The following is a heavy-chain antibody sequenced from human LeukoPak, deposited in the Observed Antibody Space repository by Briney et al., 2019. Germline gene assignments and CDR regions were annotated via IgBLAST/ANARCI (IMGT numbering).Heavy chain of an antibody. J-gene: IGHJ3*02. CDR2: INTNTGNP. CDR1: GYTFTSYA. Sequence: GASVKVSCKASGYTFTSYAMNWVRQAPGQGLEWMGWINTNTGNPTYAQGFTGRFVFSLDTSVSTAYLQISSLKAEDTAVYYCARGLPVEMATTYAFDIWGKGTMVTVSS. V-gene: IGHV7-4-1*02. CDR3: ARGLPVEMATTYAFDI. D-gene: IGHD5-24*01.